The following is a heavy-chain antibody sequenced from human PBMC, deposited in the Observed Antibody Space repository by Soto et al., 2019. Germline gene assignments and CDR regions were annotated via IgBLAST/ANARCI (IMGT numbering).Heavy chain of an antibody. CDR3: ARPNLYCSSTSCYDY. J-gene: IGHJ4*02. CDR2: ISGGGGST. D-gene: IGHD2-2*01. CDR1: GFTFVSYA. Sequence: PGGSLSLSCASAGFTFVSYAVIWVRPAPGKGLEWVSAISGGGGSTYNADSVKGRFTISRDNSKNTLYLQMNSLRAGDTAVYYCARPNLYCSSTSCYDYWGQGTLVTVSS. V-gene: IGHV3-23*01.